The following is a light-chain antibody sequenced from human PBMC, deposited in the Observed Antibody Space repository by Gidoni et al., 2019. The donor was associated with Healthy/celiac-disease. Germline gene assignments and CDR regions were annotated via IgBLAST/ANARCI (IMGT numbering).Light chain of an antibody. CDR1: QSIRSY. CDR2: AAS. Sequence: QSPTFLSASVGDRVTITCRATQSIRSYVNWYQHKPGKAPKLLTYAASSLQSGVPSRFSGSGAGTDITLTISSLQPEDVANYYWQPSYTYRTFXXXTKVEIK. CDR3: QPSYTYRT. J-gene: IGKJ1*01. V-gene: IGKV1-39*01.